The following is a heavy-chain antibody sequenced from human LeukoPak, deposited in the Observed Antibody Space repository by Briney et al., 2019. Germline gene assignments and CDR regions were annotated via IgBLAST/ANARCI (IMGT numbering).Heavy chain of an antibody. CDR2: IYPGDSDT. CDR3: ARHRSKFLPWVEDYYYYGMNV. D-gene: IGHD1-1*01. J-gene: IGHJ6*02. V-gene: IGHV5-51*01. Sequence: GESLKISCKGSGYSFTSYWIGWVRQMPGKGLEWMGIIYPGDSDTRYSPSFQGRVTISADKSISTAYLQWSSLKASDTAMYYCARHRSKFLPWVEDYYYYGMNVWGQGTTVTVSS. CDR1: GYSFTSYW.